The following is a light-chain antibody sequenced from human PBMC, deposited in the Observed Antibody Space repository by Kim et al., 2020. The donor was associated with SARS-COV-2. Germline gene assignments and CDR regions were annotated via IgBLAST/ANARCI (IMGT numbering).Light chain of an antibody. V-gene: IGKV3-11*01. J-gene: IGKJ1*01. CDR1: HSVNSY. CDR3: QQRSTWPPT. CDR2: DVS. Sequence: EIVLTQSPATLSLSPGERATLSCRASHSVNSYLVWYQQKPGQPPRLLIYDVSNRATGIPARFSGSGSGTDFTLTISSLEPEDFAVYYCQQRSTWPPTFGQGTKVDIK.